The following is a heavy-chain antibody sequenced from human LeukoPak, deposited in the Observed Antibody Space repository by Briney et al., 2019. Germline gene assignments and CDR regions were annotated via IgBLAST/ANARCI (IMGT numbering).Heavy chain of an antibody. CDR3: ARMKTTCSSTTCYVPNTPSSPGGMDV. D-gene: IGHD2-2*01. Sequence: RASVKVSCKASGGTFSSDAFGWVRQAPGQGLEWMGAIIPFFGVANYAPKFQGRVMITTDESTGTAYMELSSLSSEDTAVYYCARMKTTCSSTTCYVPNTPSSPGGMDVWGQGTTVTVSS. V-gene: IGHV1-69*05. CDR2: IIPFFGVA. CDR1: GGTFSSDA. J-gene: IGHJ6*02.